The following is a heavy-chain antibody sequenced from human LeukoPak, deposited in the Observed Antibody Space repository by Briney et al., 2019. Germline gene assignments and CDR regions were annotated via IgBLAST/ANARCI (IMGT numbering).Heavy chain of an antibody. CDR1: GYTLSSYG. J-gene: IGHJ4*02. CDR3: ARDPGTLATYFDY. CDR2: IWYDGSKK. D-gene: IGHD6-13*01. V-gene: IGHV3-33*01. Sequence: QTGGSLRLSCAASGYTLSSYGMQWVRQAPGNGLEWVAVIWYDGSKKYYADSVKGRFTICRDDSKNTVYLQMNSLRAEDTAIYYCARDPGTLATYFDYWGPGTLVTVSS.